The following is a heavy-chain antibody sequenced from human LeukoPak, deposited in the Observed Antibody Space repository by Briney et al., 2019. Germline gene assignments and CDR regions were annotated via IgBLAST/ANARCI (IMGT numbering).Heavy chain of an antibody. Sequence: PGGSLRLSCAASGFTFSSYAMSWVRQAPGKGLEWVSAISGSGGSTYYADSVKGRFTISRDNSKNTLYLQMNSLRAEDTAVYYCAKWSDITMIVVVITGGIDYWGQGTLVTVSS. CDR2: ISGSGGST. D-gene: IGHD3-22*01. J-gene: IGHJ4*02. CDR3: AKWSDITMIVVVITGGIDY. CDR1: GFTFSSYA. V-gene: IGHV3-23*01.